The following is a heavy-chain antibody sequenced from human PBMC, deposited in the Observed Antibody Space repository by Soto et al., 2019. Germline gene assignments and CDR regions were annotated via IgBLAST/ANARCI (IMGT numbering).Heavy chain of an antibody. J-gene: IGHJ4*02. Sequence: SETLSLICTVSGASMSGYSWSWIRQPPGRGLEWIGLVFHSGTTNYNPPLKSRVSMSVDTYNNQISLKIYSVTAADTAVYYFASSGAGSGDFWGQGTLVTVSS. CDR1: GASMSGYS. D-gene: IGHD3-10*01. CDR3: ASSGAGSGDF. CDR2: VFHSGTT. V-gene: IGHV4-59*01.